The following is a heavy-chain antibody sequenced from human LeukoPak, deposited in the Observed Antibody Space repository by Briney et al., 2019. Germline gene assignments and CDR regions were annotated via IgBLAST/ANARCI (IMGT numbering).Heavy chain of an antibody. Sequence: ETLSLTCAVYGGSFSGYYWSWIRQASGKGLEWVGRIRSKANSYATAYAASVKGRFTISRDDSKNTAYLQMNSLKTEDTAVYYCTSTYSWNYGVWGQGTTVTVSS. CDR1: GGSFSGYY. V-gene: IGHV3-73*01. CDR3: TSTYSWNYGV. J-gene: IGHJ6*02. CDR2: IRSKANSYAT. D-gene: IGHD1-7*01.